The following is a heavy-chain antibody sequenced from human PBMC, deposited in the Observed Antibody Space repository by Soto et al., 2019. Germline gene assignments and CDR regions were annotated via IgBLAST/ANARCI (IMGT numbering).Heavy chain of an antibody. V-gene: IGHV1-69*12. CDR1: GGTFSSFT. J-gene: IGHJ6*02. D-gene: IGHD2-15*01. CDR2: IIPVLGTT. CDR3: ARHLKVVVDENYYYYGMDV. Sequence: QVQLVQSGAEVKKPGSSVKVSCKASGGTFSSFTISWVRQAPGQGLEWMGRIIPVLGTTNYAQKFQGRVTITADESTITAYMELSSLRSEDTAVFYCARHLKVVVDENYYYYGMDVWGQGTTVTVSS.